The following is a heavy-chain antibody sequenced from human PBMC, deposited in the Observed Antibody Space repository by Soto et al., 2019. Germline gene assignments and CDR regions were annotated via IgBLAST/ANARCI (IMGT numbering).Heavy chain of an antibody. CDR1: GFTFSSYG. Sequence: PGGSLRISCAASGFTFSSYGMHWVRQAPGKGLEWVAVISYDGSNKYYADSVKGRFTISRDNSKNTLYLQMNSLRAEDTAVYYCAKPDSSGYHHTMAAFDIWGQGTMVTVSS. CDR2: ISYDGSNK. D-gene: IGHD3-22*01. CDR3: AKPDSSGYHHTMAAFDI. V-gene: IGHV3-30*18. J-gene: IGHJ3*02.